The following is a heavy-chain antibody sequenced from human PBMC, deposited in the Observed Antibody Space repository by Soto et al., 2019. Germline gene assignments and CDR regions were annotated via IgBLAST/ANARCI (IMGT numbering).Heavy chain of an antibody. V-gene: IGHV4-30-2*01. CDR1: GGSISSGGYS. CDR2: IYHSGST. CDR3: AREADIVLVPAAEPYFDY. Sequence: SETLSLTCTVSGGSISSGGYSWSWIRQPPGKGLEWIGYIYHSGSTYYNPSLKSRVTISVDRSKNQFSLKLSSVTAAGTAVYYCAREADIVLVPAAEPYFDYWGQGTLVTVSS. J-gene: IGHJ4*02. D-gene: IGHD2-2*01.